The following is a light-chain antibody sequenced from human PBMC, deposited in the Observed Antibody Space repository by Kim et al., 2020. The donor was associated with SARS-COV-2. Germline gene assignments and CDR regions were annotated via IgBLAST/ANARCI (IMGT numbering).Light chain of an antibody. CDR3: RQYGSSPQT. J-gene: IGKJ2*01. Sequence: SPGERATLSCRASQSVSSSTLACYHQNPARTLSRLIYDATSSATGIPDGFSGSRSGTDFALTISRLDPDDFAVYYCRQYGSSPQTFGQGTKLEI. CDR2: DAT. CDR1: QSVSSST. V-gene: IGKV3-20*01.